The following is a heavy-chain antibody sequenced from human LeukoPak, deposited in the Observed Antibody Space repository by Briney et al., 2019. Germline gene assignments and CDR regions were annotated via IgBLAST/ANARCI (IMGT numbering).Heavy chain of an antibody. Sequence: GGSLRLSCAASGFTFSSYSMNWVRQAPGKGLEWVSSISSSSSYIYYADSVKGRFTISRDNAKNSLYLQMNSLRAEDTAVYYCASGCSSTSCHPYWGQGTLVTVSS. V-gene: IGHV3-21*01. D-gene: IGHD2-2*01. CDR2: ISSSSSYI. CDR3: ASGCSSTSCHPY. CDR1: GFTFSSYS. J-gene: IGHJ4*02.